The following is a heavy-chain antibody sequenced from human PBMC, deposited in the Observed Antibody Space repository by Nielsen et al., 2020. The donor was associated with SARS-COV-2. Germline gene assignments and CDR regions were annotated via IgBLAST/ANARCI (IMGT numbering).Heavy chain of an antibody. D-gene: IGHD6-13*01. J-gene: IGHJ6*02. Sequence: GGSLRLSCAASGFTFSSYAMSWVRQAPGKGLEWVSAISGSGGSTYYADSVKGRFTISRDNAKNSLYLQMNSLRAEDTAVYYCARDRDQQLVYYYYGMDVWGQGTTVTVSS. CDR3: ARDRDQQLVYYYYGMDV. CDR2: ISGSGGST. V-gene: IGHV3-23*01. CDR1: GFTFSSYA.